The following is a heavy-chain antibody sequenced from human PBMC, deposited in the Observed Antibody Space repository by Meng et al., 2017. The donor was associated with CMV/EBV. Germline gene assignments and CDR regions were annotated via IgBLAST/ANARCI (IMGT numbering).Heavy chain of an antibody. CDR2: ITGGAGST. J-gene: IGHJ4*02. CDR3: AKSRGGYGSGSYYTFDS. D-gene: IGHD3-10*01. CDR1: GATFSSYA. V-gene: IGHV3-23*01. Sequence: GGSLRLSCTASGATFSSYAWSWVRQAPGKGLEWVSTITGGAGSTYTADSVQGRFTISTDKSKNTLYLQMSSLRGEDTAIYFCAKSRGGYGSGSYYTFDSWGQGTLVTVSS.